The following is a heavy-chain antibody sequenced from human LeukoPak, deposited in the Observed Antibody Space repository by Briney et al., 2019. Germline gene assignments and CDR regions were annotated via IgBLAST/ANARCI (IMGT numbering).Heavy chain of an antibody. J-gene: IGHJ6*02. D-gene: IGHD3-9*01. CDR3: AKLDTLTGYSPYV. CDR1: EFSVSNNY. CDR2: IYSGGRT. Sequence: PGGSLRLSCTASEFSVSNNYMSWVRQAPGKGLEWVSVIYSGGRTNYADSVRGRFSISRDNSKNTMYLQMNSLRVEDTAVYYCAKLDTLTGYSPYVWGQGTTVTVSS. V-gene: IGHV3-66*04.